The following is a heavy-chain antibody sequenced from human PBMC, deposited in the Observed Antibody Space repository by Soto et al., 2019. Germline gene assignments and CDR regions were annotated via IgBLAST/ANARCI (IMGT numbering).Heavy chain of an antibody. CDR1: GCNFVSYG. J-gene: IGHJ3*02. CDR3: AKDRIAAAGTPYDAFDI. D-gene: IGHD6-13*01. Sequence: TGGPLRLSCAAAGCNFVSYGMSWGSQAPGKGLEWVSAISGSGGSTYYADSVKGRFTISRDNSKNTLYLQMNSLRAEDTAVYYCAKDRIAAAGTPYDAFDIWGQGTMVTVSS. V-gene: IGHV3-23*01. CDR2: ISGSGGST.